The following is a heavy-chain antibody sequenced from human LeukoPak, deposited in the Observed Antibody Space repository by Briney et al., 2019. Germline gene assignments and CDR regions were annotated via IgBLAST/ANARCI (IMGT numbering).Heavy chain of an antibody. CDR2: IYYSGST. CDR1: GGSISSYY. J-gene: IGHJ4*02. D-gene: IGHD3-16*01. Sequence: LETLSLTCTVSGGSISSYYWSWIRQPPGKGLEWIGYIYYSGSTNYNPSLKSRVTISVDTSKNQFSLKLSSVTAADTAVYYCARDGRFGERAFDYWGQGTLVTVSS. CDR3: ARDGRFGERAFDY. V-gene: IGHV4-59*01.